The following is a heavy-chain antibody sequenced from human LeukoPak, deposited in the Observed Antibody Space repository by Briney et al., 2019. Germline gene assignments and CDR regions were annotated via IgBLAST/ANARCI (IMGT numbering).Heavy chain of an antibody. J-gene: IGHJ5*02. CDR3: ARDRRLWFGEPSNWFDP. CDR1: RFTFRDYW. Sequence: GGSLRLSCAASRFTFRDYWMNWVRQAPGKGPEWVANIKQDGSEKYYVDSVKGRFTISRDNAKNSLYLQMNSLRAEDTAVYYCARDRRLWFGEPSNWFDPWGQGTLVTVSS. CDR2: IKQDGSEK. D-gene: IGHD3-10*01. V-gene: IGHV3-7*01.